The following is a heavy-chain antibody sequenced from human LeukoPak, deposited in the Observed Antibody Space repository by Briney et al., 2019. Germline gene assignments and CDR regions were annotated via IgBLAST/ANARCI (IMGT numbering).Heavy chain of an antibody. Sequence: SETLSLTCTVSGGSISSYYWSWIRQPPGKGLEWIGYIYYSGSTNYNPSLKSRVTISVDTSKNQFSLKLSSVTAADTAVYYCATLGMVRGVIDYWGQGTLVTVSS. CDR3: ATLGMVRGVIDY. CDR1: GGSISSYY. J-gene: IGHJ4*02. CDR2: IYYSGST. V-gene: IGHV4-59*01. D-gene: IGHD3-10*01.